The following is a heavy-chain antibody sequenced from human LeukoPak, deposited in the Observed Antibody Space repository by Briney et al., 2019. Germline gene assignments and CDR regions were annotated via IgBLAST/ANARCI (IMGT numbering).Heavy chain of an antibody. CDR1: GFSFSSYW. CDR2: TKSEGKT. Sequence: GGSLRLSCAASGFSFSSYWMHWVRQAPGKGLVWVSRTKSEGKTNYADSVKGRFTISRDNAKNTVSLQMNSLRAEDTGVYYCARAPSEIGGYYPEYFRHWGQGTLVTVSS. V-gene: IGHV3-74*01. J-gene: IGHJ1*01. D-gene: IGHD3-22*01. CDR3: ARAPSEIGGYYPEYFRH.